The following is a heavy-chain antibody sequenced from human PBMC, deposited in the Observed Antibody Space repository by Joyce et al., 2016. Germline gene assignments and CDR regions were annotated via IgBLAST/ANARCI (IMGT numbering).Heavy chain of an antibody. CDR3: AKHGNYGPYYFDY. D-gene: IGHD3-10*01. Sequence: EVQLLEFGGGSVQPGGSLRLSCAAAGFTFSSYAMSWVRQAPGKGLEWVSGIIDSSGRTYYADSVKGRFTISSDNSKNPLFLQMSNLRAEDTAVYYCAKHGNYGPYYFDYWGQGTLVTVSS. V-gene: IGHV3-23*01. CDR2: IIDSSGRT. J-gene: IGHJ4*02. CDR1: GFTFSSYA.